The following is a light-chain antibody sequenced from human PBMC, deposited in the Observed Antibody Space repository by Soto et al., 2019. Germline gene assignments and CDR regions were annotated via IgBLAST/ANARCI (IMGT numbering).Light chain of an antibody. Sequence: QSALTQPASVSGSPGQSITISCTGTSSDVGGYNYVSWYQQHPSKVHQLMICEVTNPPPGVSNRFSGSKSGNTASLTISGLQTEDEADYYCSSDTSSSTWVFGGGTKLTVL. CDR1: SSDVGGYNY. CDR3: SSDTSSSTWV. V-gene: IGLV2-14*01. CDR2: EVT. J-gene: IGLJ3*02.